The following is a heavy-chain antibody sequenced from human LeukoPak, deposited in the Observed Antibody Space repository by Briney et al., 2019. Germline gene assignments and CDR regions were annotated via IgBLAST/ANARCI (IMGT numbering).Heavy chain of an antibody. J-gene: IGHJ4*02. V-gene: IGHV3-48*03. D-gene: IGHD4-17*01. CDR1: GFTFSSYE. CDR3: AREASTDDYGDGLDY. Sequence: SGGSLRLSCAASGFTFSSYEMNWVRQAPGKGLEWVSYISSSGSTIYYADSVKGRFTISRDNSKNTLYLQMNSLRAEDTAVYYCAREASTDDYGDGLDYWGQGTLVTVSS. CDR2: ISSSGSTI.